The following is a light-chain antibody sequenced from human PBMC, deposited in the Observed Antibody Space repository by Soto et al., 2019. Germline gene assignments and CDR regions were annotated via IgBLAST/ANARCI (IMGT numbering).Light chain of an antibody. J-gene: IGLJ3*02. V-gene: IGLV1-47*01. CDR2: WNT. CDR1: SSNIGSTS. CDR3: AAWDDSLIAWV. Sequence: QSVLTQSPSASGTPGQRVTVPCSGSSSNIGSTSVSWFQQFPGTAPKLLIYWNTQRPSGVPDRFSGSKSGTSASLAISGLRSEDEADYYCAAWDDSLIAWVFGGGTKL.